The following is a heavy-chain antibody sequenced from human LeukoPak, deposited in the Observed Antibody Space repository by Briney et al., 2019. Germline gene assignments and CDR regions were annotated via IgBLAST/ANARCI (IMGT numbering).Heavy chain of an antibody. CDR3: TKGGRISSWYWPY. CDR2: IKQDGNEK. J-gene: IGHJ4*02. Sequence: GGSLRLSCAASGFTFSNYWMTWVRQAPGKGLEWVATIKQDGNEKYYVDSVKGRFTVSRDNARNSLDLQVNSLRAEDTAVYYCTKGGRISSWYWPYWGPGTLVTVSS. CDR1: GFTFSNYW. D-gene: IGHD6-13*01. V-gene: IGHV3-7*01.